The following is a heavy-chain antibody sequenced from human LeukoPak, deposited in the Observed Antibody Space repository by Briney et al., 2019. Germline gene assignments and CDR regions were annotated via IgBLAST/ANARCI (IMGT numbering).Heavy chain of an antibody. D-gene: IGHD6-19*01. V-gene: IGHV3-23*01. CDR3: AKPATGLVYDY. CDR1: GLTFSSDA. Sequence: GGSLRLSCAASGLTFSSDAMSWVRQAPGKGLEWVSAIDGSGHSTYYSDSVKGRFTISRDNSRKTLYLQMNSLRAEDTAVYYCAKPATGLVYDYWGQGTLVTVSS. CDR2: IDGSGHST. J-gene: IGHJ4*02.